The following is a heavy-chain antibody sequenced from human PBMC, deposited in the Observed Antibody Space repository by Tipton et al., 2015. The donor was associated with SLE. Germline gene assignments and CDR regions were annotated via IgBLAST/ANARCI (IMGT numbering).Heavy chain of an antibody. V-gene: IGHV4-61*02. D-gene: IGHD2-21*01. CDR1: GGSISSGNYY. CDR2: IFSRGST. Sequence: TLSLTCTVSGGSISSGNYYWTWIRQPAGEGLEWIGRIFSRGSTNNNPSLQSRLTMSLDTSKNQFSLKLTSVTAADTAVYYCAKRGADCFVANCGFDDWGQGTLVNVSS. CDR3: AKRGADCFVANCGFDD. J-gene: IGHJ4*02.